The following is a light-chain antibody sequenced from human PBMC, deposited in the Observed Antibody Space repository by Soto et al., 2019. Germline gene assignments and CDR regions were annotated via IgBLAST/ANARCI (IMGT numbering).Light chain of an antibody. CDR3: QQSYSTPQT. V-gene: IGKV1-39*01. J-gene: IGKJ1*01. CDR2: AAS. CDR1: QSISSY. Sequence: DIQMTQSPPSLSASVGDRVTITCRASQSISSYLNWYQRKPGKAPKLLIYAASSLQSGVPSRFSGSGSGTDFTLTISSLQPEDFATYYCQQSYSTPQTFGQGTKV.